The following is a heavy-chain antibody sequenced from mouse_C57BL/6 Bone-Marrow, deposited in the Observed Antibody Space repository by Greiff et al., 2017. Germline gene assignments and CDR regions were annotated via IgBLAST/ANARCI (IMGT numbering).Heavy chain of an antibody. CDR1: GYTFTSYW. CDR2: IDPNSGST. Sequence: QVHVKQPGAELVKPGASVKLSCKASGYTFTSYWMHWVKQRPGRGLEWIGRIDPNSGSTKYNEKFKSKATLTVDKPSSTAYMQLSSLTSEDSAVYYCARGDGSSLVDFDYWGQGTTLTVSS. J-gene: IGHJ2*01. D-gene: IGHD1-1*01. CDR3: ARGDGSSLVDFDY. V-gene: IGHV1-72*01.